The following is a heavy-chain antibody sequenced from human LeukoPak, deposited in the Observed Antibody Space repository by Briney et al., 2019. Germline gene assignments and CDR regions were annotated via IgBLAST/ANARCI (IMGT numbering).Heavy chain of an antibody. V-gene: IGHV1-18*01. CDR2: ISAYNGNT. Sequence: ASVKVSCKASGYTFTSYGISWVRQAPGQGLEWMGWISAYNGNTKYAQKVLGRVTMTTDTSTSTAYMELRGLRSDDTAVYYCARGGLVVVVAATPSTTPGLLHWLDPWGQGTLVSVSS. D-gene: IGHD2-15*01. CDR3: ARGGLVVVVAATPSTTPGLLHWLDP. J-gene: IGHJ5*02. CDR1: GYTFTSYG.